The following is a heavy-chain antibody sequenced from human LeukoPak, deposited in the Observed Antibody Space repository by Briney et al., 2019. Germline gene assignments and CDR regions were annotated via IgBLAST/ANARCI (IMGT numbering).Heavy chain of an antibody. V-gene: IGHV4-39*01. D-gene: IGHD5-18*01. CDR3: ARHYSPVARNWFDP. J-gene: IGHJ5*02. Sequence: PSETLSLTCTVSGGSISSSSYYWGWIRQPPGKGLEWIGSIYYSGSTYYNLSLKSRATISVDTSKSHFSLTLSSVTAADTAVYYCARHYSPVARNWFDPWGQGTLVIVSS. CDR2: IYYSGST. CDR1: GGSISSSSYY.